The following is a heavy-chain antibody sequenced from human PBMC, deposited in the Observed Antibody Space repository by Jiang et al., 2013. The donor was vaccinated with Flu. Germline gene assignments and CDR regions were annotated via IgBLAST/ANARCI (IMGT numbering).Heavy chain of an antibody. CDR3: AAATSVTMWAFDI. CDR2: IYYSGDRGAP. J-gene: IGHJ3*02. Sequence: GLEYIGYIYYSGDRGAPTTTRPSRVESSYPVETSKNEFSLKLTSVTAADTAVYYCAAATSVTMWAFDIWGQGTLVTVSS. D-gene: IGHD3-10*02. V-gene: IGHV4-30-4*05.